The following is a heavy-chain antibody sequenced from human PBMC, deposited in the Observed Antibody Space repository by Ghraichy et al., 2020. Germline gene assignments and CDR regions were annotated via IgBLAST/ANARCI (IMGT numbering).Heavy chain of an antibody. Sequence: GGSLRLSCAASGFTFSSYWMSWVRQAPGKGLEWVANIKQDGSEKYYVDSVKGRFTISRDNAKNSLYLQMNSLRAEDTAVYYCARDRGDYDILTGYTLHYGMDVWGQGTTVTVSS. V-gene: IGHV3-7*03. J-gene: IGHJ6*02. CDR3: ARDRGDYDILTGYTLHYGMDV. CDR1: GFTFSSYW. D-gene: IGHD3-9*01. CDR2: IKQDGSEK.